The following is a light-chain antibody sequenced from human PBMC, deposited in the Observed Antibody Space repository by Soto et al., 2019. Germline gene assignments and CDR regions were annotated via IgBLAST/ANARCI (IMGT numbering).Light chain of an antibody. V-gene: IGKV3-20*01. CDR3: HQYGSSPLYT. CDR2: GAS. Sequence: EIVLTQSPGTLSLSPGERATLSCKASQSVSSSYLAWYQQKPGQAPRLLIYGASSRATDIPDTFSGSGSGTGFTLGISRLEPEDLAVYYCHQYGSSPLYTFGQGTKLEIK. CDR1: QSVSSSY. J-gene: IGKJ2*01.